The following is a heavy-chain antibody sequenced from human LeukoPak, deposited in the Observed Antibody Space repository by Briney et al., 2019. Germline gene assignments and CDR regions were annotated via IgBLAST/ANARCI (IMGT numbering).Heavy chain of an antibody. CDR3: ARGSGYNYGFPDY. J-gene: IGHJ4*02. Sequence: GGSLRLSCAASGFTFTNYPMIWVRQAPGRGLTWVSGISGSGGSTYYADSVKGRFTISRDNSKNTLYLQMNSLRAEDTAVYYCARGSGYNYGFPDYWGQGTLVTVSS. D-gene: IGHD5-18*01. CDR2: ISGSGGST. V-gene: IGHV3-23*01. CDR1: GFTFTNYP.